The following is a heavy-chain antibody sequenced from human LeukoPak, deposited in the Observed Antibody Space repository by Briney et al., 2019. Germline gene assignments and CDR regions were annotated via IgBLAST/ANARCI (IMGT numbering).Heavy chain of an antibody. V-gene: IGHV3-23*01. CDR1: GFTFSSYA. J-gene: IGHJ4*02. Sequence: GGSLRLSCAASGFTFSSYAMSWVCQAPGKGLEWVSAISGSGGSTYYADSVKGRFTISRDNSKNTLYLQMNSLRAEDTAVYYCAKRRCSGGSCYGEIDFDYWGQGTLVTVSS. CDR2: ISGSGGST. CDR3: AKRRCSGGSCYGEIDFDY. D-gene: IGHD2-15*01.